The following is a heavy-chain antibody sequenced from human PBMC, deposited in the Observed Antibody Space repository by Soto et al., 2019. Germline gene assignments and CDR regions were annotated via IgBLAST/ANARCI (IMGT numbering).Heavy chain of an antibody. CDR2: ISGSGGST. Sequence: EVQLLESGGGLVQPGGSLRLSCAASGFTFTSFAMTWVRQAPGKGLEWVSAISGSGGSTYYADSVKGRFTISRDNSKNTLYLRMKSLRAEDTAVYYCAKDPSSGWYVDSWGQGTLVTVSS. D-gene: IGHD6-19*01. CDR1: GFTFTSFA. CDR3: AKDPSSGWYVDS. V-gene: IGHV3-23*01. J-gene: IGHJ4*02.